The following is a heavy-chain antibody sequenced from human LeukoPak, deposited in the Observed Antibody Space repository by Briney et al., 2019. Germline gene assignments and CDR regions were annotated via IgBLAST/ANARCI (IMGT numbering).Heavy chain of an antibody. V-gene: IGHV3-48*01. CDR3: VRVNGSYFDY. J-gene: IGHJ4*02. CDR2: ISISGSAI. CDR1: GFPLSSYS. Sequence: GGSLRLSCAASGFPLSSYSINWVRQAPGKGREWVSYISISGSAIYYVDSVKGRFTVSRDNAKTYLFLQMNSPRAEDTAVYYCVRVNGSYFDYWGQGALVTVSS. D-gene: IGHD2-15*01.